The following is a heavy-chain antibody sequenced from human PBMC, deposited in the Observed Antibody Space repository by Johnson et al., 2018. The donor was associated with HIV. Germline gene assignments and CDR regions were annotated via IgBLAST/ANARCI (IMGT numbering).Heavy chain of an antibody. V-gene: IGHV3-20*03. J-gene: IGHJ3*02. CDR3: QGDSGSYHGNDAFDI. CDR2: INWNGGST. Sequence: ASGFTFDDYGMSWVRQAPGTGLEWVSGINWNGGSTGYADSVKGRFTISRDNAKNSLYLQMNSLRAEDTALYYCQGDSGSYHGNDAFDIWGQGTMVTVSS. CDR1: GFTFDDYG. D-gene: IGHD1-26*01.